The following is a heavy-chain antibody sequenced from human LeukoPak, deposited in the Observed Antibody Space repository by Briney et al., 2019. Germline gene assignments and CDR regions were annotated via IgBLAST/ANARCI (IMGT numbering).Heavy chain of an antibody. J-gene: IGHJ4*02. V-gene: IGHV1-2*02. Sequence: ASVKVSCKASGYTFTGYYMHCVRQAPGQGLEWMGWINPNTGGTNYAQKFQGRVTMTRDTSISTAYMDLSRLRSDDTAVYYCARDSSGWEDYWGQGTLVTVSS. CDR1: GYTFTGYY. D-gene: IGHD6-19*01. CDR2: INPNTGGT. CDR3: ARDSSGWEDY.